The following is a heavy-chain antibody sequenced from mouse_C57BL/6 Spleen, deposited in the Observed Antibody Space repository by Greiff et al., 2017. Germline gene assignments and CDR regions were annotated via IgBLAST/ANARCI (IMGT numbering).Heavy chain of an antibody. Sequence: QVQLKESGAELVRPGASVKLSCKASGYTFTDYYINWVKQRPGQGLEWIARIYPGSGNTYYNEKFKGKATLTAEKSSSTAYMQLSSLTAEDSAVYFCAMAYYSNPWFAYWGQGTLVTVSA. CDR3: AMAYYSNPWFAY. CDR2: IYPGSGNT. J-gene: IGHJ3*01. D-gene: IGHD2-5*01. V-gene: IGHV1-76*01. CDR1: GYTFTDYY.